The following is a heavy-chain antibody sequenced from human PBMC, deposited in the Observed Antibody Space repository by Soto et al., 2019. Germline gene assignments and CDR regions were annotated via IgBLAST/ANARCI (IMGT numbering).Heavy chain of an antibody. CDR1: GFTFSSYA. Sequence: EVQLLESGGGLVQPGGSLRLSCAASGFTFSSYAMSWVRQAPGKGLEWVAAITGGGGSKYYADSVKGRCTISRDNSKNTLYLQRNSLRAEDTAVYSCAKEGEHSSGWANFDYWGQGTLVTVSS. CDR2: ITGGGGSK. J-gene: IGHJ4*02. CDR3: AKEGEHSSGWANFDY. V-gene: IGHV3-23*01. D-gene: IGHD6-19*01.